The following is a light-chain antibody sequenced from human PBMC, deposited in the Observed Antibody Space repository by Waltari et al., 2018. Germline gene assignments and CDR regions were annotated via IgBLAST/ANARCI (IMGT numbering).Light chain of an antibody. Sequence: SSELTQDPAVSVSLGQTVRITCQGDSLRLFYVCWFHQKPGQAPALVIYGKNNRPSGIPDRFSASTSGSTASLTITGAQAEDEADYYCHSRDSSGDVIIGGGTKLTVV. CDR1: SLRLFY. V-gene: IGLV3-19*01. J-gene: IGLJ2*01. CDR2: GKN. CDR3: HSRDSSGDVI.